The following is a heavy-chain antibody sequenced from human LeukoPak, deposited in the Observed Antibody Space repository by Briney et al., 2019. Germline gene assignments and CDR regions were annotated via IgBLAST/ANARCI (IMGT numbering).Heavy chain of an antibody. CDR2: MNPNSGNT. D-gene: IGHD3-16*02. CDR1: GYTSTSYD. V-gene: IGHV1-8*01. CDR3: ARMMITFGGVIVQPAFDY. Sequence: ASVKVSCTASGYTSTSYDINWVRQATGQGLEWMGWMNPNSGNTGYAQKFQGRVTMTRNTSISTAYMELSSLRSEDTAVYYCARMMITFGGVIVQPAFDYWGQGTLVTVSS. J-gene: IGHJ4*02.